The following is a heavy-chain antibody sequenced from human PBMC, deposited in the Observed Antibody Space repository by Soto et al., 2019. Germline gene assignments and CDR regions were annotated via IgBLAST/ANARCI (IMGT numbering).Heavy chain of an antibody. J-gene: IGHJ4*02. CDR2: IYHSGST. Sequence: QVQLQESGPGLVKPSGTLSLTCAVSGGSISSSNWWSWVRQPPGKGLEWIGEIYHSGSTNYNPSLKRRVTISVDKSKNQFSLKLSSVTAADTAVYYCARGYVNPYYDFWRTFDYWGQGTLVTVSS. V-gene: IGHV4-4*02. D-gene: IGHD3-3*01. CDR3: ARGYVNPYYDFWRTFDY. CDR1: GGSISSSNW.